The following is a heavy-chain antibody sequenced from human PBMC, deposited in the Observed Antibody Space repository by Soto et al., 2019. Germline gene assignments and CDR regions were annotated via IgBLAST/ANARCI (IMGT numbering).Heavy chain of an antibody. Sequence: SETLSLSCAVYGGSFSGYYWSWIRQPPGKGLEWIGEINHSGSTNYNPSLKSRVTISVDTSKNQFSLKLSSVSAADTAVYYCARGEAAAVVGYWGQGTLVTVSS. CDR3: ARGEAAAVVGY. J-gene: IGHJ4*02. D-gene: IGHD6-13*01. V-gene: IGHV4-34*01. CDR1: GGSFSGYY. CDR2: INHSGST.